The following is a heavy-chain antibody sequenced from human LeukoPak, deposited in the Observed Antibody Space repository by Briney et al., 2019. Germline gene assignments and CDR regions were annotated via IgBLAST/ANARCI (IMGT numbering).Heavy chain of an antibody. J-gene: IGHJ3*02. V-gene: IGHV3-23*01. D-gene: IGHD1-26*01. CDR2: ISSSGGT. Sequence: GESLRLSCAASGFTFSSYAMSWVPQAPGKGPEWVSAISSSGGTYYRDSVKGRFTISRDNHKNTLYLQRNSLRAEDTAVYYCAKDPIVFNSGNYYLGTFDIWGQGTMVTVSS. CDR1: GFTFSSYA. CDR3: AKDPIVFNSGNYYLGTFDI.